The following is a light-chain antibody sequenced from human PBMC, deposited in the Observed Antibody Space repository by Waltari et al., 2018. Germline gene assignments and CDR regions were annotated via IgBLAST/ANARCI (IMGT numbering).Light chain of an antibody. V-gene: IGLV2-23*02. CDR2: DVS. Sequence: QSALSQPASVSASFGQSITISCTGTSSDVGYSDSVSWYQHHPGKAPKLLIYDVSKRPSGVPNRFSGSKYGKRASLTISGLQPDDEAVYYCCAFAVGDTYVFGSGTNVTV. CDR3: CAFAVGDTYV. CDR1: SSDVGYSDS. J-gene: IGLJ1*01.